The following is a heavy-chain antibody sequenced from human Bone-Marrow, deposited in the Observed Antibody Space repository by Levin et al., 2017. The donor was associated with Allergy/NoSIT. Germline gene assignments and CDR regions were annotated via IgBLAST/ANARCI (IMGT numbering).Heavy chain of an antibody. CDR3: ARGYIHTSSGWQRGYYFDY. CDR2: INHSGST. CDR1: GGSFSGYY. J-gene: IGHJ4*02. V-gene: IGHV4-34*01. Sequence: SETLSLTCAVYGGSFSGYYWSWIRQPPGKGLEWIGEINHSGSTNYNPSLKSRVTISVDTSKNQFSLKLSSVTAADTAVYYCARGYIHTSSGWQRGYYFDYWGQGTLVTVSS. D-gene: IGHD6-19*01.